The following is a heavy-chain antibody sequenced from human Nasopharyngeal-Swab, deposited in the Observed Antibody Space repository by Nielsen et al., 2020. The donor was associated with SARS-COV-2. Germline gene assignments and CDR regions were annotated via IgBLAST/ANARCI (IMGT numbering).Heavy chain of an antibody. J-gene: IGHJ4*02. CDR1: GYTFTSYG. D-gene: IGHD3-16*02. CDR2: IIPIFGTA. Sequence: SVKVSCKASGYTFTSYGISWVRQAPGQGLEWMGGIIPIFGTANYAQKFQGRVTITADESTSTAYMELSSLRSEDTAVYYCARVPRRGVIAYFDYWGQGTLVTVSS. V-gene: IGHV1-69*13. CDR3: ARVPRRGVIAYFDY.